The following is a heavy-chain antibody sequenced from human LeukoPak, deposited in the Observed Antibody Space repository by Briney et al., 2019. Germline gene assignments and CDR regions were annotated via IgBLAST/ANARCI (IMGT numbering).Heavy chain of an antibody. CDR3: ARNSYSGSYYLDA. J-gene: IGHJ5*02. CDR2: IWYDGSNK. D-gene: IGHD1-26*01. V-gene: IGHV3-33*08. CDR1: GFTFSDSA. Sequence: GGSLRLSCAASGFTFSDSAMHWVRQAPGKGLEWVAVIWYDGSNKDYGDSVKGRFTISRDNSKNTLYLQMNSLRAEDTAMYYCARNSYSGSYYLDAWGQGSLVTVSS.